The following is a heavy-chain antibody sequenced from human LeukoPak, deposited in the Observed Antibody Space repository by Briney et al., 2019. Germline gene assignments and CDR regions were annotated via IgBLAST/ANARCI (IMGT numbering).Heavy chain of an antibody. V-gene: IGHV1-46*01. CDR2: INPSGGST. J-gene: IGHJ1*01. CDR3: ARDGGYGDYTGYFKH. CDR1: GYTFTSYY. Sequence: ASVKVSCKASGYTFTSYYMHWVRQAPGQGLEWMGIINPSGGSTSYAQKFQGRVTITRDTSASTTYMELSSLRSEDTAVYYCARDGGYGDYTGYFKHWGQGTPVIVST. D-gene: IGHD4-17*01.